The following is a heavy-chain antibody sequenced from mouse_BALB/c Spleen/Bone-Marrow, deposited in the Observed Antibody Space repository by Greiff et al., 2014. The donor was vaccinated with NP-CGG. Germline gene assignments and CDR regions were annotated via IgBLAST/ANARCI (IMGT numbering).Heavy chain of an antibody. CDR1: GFSLTSYG. D-gene: IGHD2-4*01. V-gene: IGHV2-9*02. CDR2: IWAGGST. CDR3: ARDWDDDEGSGFAY. J-gene: IGHJ3*01. Sequence: QVQLKQSGPGLVAPSQSLSITCTVSGFSLTSYGVHWVRQPPGKGLEWLGVIWAGGSTNYNSVLTSRLSISKDNSKSQVFLKMNRLQTNDTAMYYCARDWDDDEGSGFAYWGQGTLVTVSA.